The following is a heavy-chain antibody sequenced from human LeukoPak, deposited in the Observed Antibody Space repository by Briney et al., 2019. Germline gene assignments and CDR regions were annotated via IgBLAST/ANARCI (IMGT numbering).Heavy chain of an antibody. J-gene: IGHJ6*03. CDR3: ARDGDSSSCRNQYYIDG. V-gene: IGHV1-18*01. CDR1: GYTFTSYG. CDR2: ISTYNGNT. Sequence: AAVKVTCKASGYTFTSYGNNWVRQPPAQGIERMGWISTYNGNTNYEQKLQGRVTMTTDTSTSTAYMELRSQRADDKAGYYCARDGDSSSCRNQYYIDGCGKGSTVTISS. D-gene: IGHD6-13*01.